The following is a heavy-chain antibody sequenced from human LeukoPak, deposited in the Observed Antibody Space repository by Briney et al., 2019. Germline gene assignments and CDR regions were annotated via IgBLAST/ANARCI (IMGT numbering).Heavy chain of an antibody. J-gene: IGHJ3*02. D-gene: IGHD3-10*01. CDR1: GGSISSYY. Sequence: PSETLSLTCTVSGGSISSYYWSWIRQPAGKGLEWIGRIYTSGSTNYNPSLKSRVTMSVDTSKNQFSLKLSSVTAADTAVYYCARGPLLLWFGDLPGGAFDIWGQGTMVTASS. V-gene: IGHV4-4*07. CDR3: ARGPLLLWFGDLPGGAFDI. CDR2: IYTSGST.